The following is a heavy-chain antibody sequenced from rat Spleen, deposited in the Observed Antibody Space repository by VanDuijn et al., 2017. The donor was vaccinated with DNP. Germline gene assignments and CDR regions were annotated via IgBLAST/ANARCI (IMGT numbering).Heavy chain of an antibody. J-gene: IGHJ2*01. CDR2: IIYDGSST. CDR3: TTRGNYGGYDY. V-gene: IGHV5S10*01. Sequence: EVQLVESGGGLVRPGNSLRLSCAASGFIFSDYAMAWVRQSPKMGLEWVATIIYDGSSTFYRDSVTGRLTISRDFAKSTLYLQMDSLRSEDSATYYCTTRGNYGGYDYWGQGVMVTVSS. CDR1: GFIFSDYA. D-gene: IGHD1-11*01.